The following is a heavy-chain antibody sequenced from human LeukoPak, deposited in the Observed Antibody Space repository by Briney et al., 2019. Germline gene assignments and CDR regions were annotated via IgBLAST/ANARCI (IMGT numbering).Heavy chain of an antibody. V-gene: IGHV1-58*02. CDR2: IFVGSGNT. D-gene: IGHD3-16*02. CDR1: GFTFTSST. CDR3: AAQPHDYDYVWGSYRWSDAFDI. J-gene: IGHJ3*02. Sequence: SVKVSCKASGFTFTSSTMQWVRHTRGQRLECVGCIFVGSGNTNYAQKLQERLTITRDISTTTAYIELSSLRSEHTAVYYCAAQPHDYDYVWGSYRWSDAFDIWGQGTMVTVSS.